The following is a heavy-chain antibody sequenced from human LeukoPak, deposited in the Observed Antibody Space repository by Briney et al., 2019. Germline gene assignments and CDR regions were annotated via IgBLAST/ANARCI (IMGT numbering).Heavy chain of an antibody. CDR2: ITGSGGST. V-gene: IGHV3-23*01. Sequence: GGSLRLSCAASGFTFSTYSMNWVRQAPGKGLEWVSTITGSGGSTYYADSVKGRFTISRDNSKNTLYLQMNSLRAEDTAVYYCAKAGIYDYVWGSYLVDWGRGTLVTVSS. D-gene: IGHD3-16*01. J-gene: IGHJ4*02. CDR3: AKAGIYDYVWGSYLVD. CDR1: GFTFSTYS.